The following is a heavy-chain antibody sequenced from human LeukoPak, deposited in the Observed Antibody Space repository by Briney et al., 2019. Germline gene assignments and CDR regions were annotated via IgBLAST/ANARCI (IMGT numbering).Heavy chain of an antibody. CDR1: GYTFTSYY. D-gene: IGHD3-9*01. CDR2: INPSGGST. CDR3: AREIIPDYDILTGPQSDAFDI. Sequence: GASVKVSCKASGYTFTSYYMHWVRQAPGQGLEWMGIINPSGGSTSYAQKFQGRVTMTRDTSTSTVYMELSSLRSEDTAVYCCAREIIPDYDILTGPQSDAFDIWGQGTMVTVSS. V-gene: IGHV1-46*01. J-gene: IGHJ3*02.